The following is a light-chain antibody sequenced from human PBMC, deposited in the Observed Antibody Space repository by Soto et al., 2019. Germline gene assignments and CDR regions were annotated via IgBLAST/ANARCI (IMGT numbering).Light chain of an antibody. CDR2: AAS. CDR1: QGISSY. Sequence: DIQLTQSPSFLSASVGDRVTITCRASQGISSYLAWYQQKPGKAPKLLIYAASTLQSGVPSRFSGSGSGTEFNLTISSLQPEDFASYYCQQLSTYPLTSGGGTKLEIK. V-gene: IGKV1-9*01. J-gene: IGKJ4*01. CDR3: QQLSTYPLT.